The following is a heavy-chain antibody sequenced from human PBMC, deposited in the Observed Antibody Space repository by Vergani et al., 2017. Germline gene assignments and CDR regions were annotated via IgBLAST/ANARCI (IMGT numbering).Heavy chain of an antibody. CDR1: GYTFTAYY. J-gene: IGHJ6*02. CDR3: ARDRCSSTSCYSLRYYGMDV. V-gene: IGHV1-46*01. D-gene: IGHD2-2*01. Sequence: QVQLVQSGAEVGKPGASVKISCKASGYTFTAYYIHWVRQAPEQGLEWVGVISPDGFSTFYAQKFQGRVTITRDTSTSTVYVEVTSLRSDDTAVYYCARDRCSSTSCYSLRYYGMDVWGQGTTVTVSS. CDR2: ISPDGFST.